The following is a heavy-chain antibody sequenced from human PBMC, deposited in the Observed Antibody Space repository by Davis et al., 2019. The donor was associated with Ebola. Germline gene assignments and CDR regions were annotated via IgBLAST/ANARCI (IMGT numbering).Heavy chain of an antibody. D-gene: IGHD1-26*01. CDR3: ARSRWELLTPHYYYYYMDV. CDR1: EDTFSNHA. Sequence: SVKVSCKTSEDTFSNHAISWVRQAPGQGLEWVGAIITLLGIADYAQQFQDRVTITADESTSTAYMELSSLRSEDTAVYYCARSRWELLTPHYYYYYMDVWGKGTTVTVSS. J-gene: IGHJ6*03. V-gene: IGHV1-69*10. CDR2: IITLLGIA.